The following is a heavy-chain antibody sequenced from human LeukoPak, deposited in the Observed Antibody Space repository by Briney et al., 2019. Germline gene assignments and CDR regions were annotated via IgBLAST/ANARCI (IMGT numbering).Heavy chain of an antibody. V-gene: IGHV3-23*01. D-gene: IGHD5-12*01. CDR3: AKALGYSGYDSVPQSRAVDY. Sequence: GGSLRLSCAASGFTFSNYAMNWVRQAPGKGLEWVSGISGGGISSYYADSVKGRFTISRDNSKKTLYLQMNSLRAEDTAVYYCAKALGYSGYDSVPQSRAVDYWGQGTLVTVSS. CDR1: GFTFSNYA. J-gene: IGHJ4*02. CDR2: ISGGGISS.